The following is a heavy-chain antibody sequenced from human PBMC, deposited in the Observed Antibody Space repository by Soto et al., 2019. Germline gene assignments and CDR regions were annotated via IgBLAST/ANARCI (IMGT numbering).Heavy chain of an antibody. CDR3: AGSGYYHNSGMDV. V-gene: IGHV4-28*01. CDR1: GYSISSSNW. D-gene: IGHD3-22*01. Sequence: SETLSLTCAVSGYSISSSNWWGWIRQPPGKGLEWIGYIYYSGTTYYNPSLKSRVTMSVDTSKNQFSLKLSSVTAADTAVYYCAGSGYYHNSGMDVWGQGTTVTVSS. CDR2: IYYSGTT. J-gene: IGHJ6*02.